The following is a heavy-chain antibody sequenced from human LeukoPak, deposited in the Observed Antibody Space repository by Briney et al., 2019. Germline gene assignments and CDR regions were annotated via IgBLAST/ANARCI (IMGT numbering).Heavy chain of an antibody. CDR2: ISNDGSRK. CDR1: GFTFNSYG. J-gene: IGHJ4*02. V-gene: IGHV3-30*03. CDR3: ATGRIAAAGNYYFDY. D-gene: IGHD6-13*01. Sequence: PGRSLRLSCAASGFTFNSYGMHWVRQAPGKGPEWVAVISNDGSRKDYADSVKGRFTISRDNSKNTLYLQMNSLRAEDTAVYYCATGRIAAAGNYYFDYWGQGTLVTLSS.